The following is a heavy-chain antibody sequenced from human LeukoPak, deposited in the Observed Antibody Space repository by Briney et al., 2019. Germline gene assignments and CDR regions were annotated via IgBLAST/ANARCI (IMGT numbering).Heavy chain of an antibody. CDR2: ISYDGSNK. CDR3: AKSTVTYHFDY. CDR1: GFTFSSYG. Sequence: GGSLRPSCAASGFTFSSYGMHWVRQAPGKGLEWVAVISYDGSNKYYADSVKGRFTISRDNSKNTLYLQMNSLRAEDTAVYYCAKSTVTYHFDYWGQGTLVTVSS. D-gene: IGHD4-17*01. J-gene: IGHJ4*02. V-gene: IGHV3-30*18.